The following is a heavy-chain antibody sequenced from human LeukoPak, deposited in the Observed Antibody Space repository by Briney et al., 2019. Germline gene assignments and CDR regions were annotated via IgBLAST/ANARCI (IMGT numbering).Heavy chain of an antibody. Sequence: GGSLRLSCAASGFTFSSYGMHWVRQAPGKGLEWVAVISYDGSNKYYADSVKGRFTISRDNSKNTLYLQMNSLRAEDTAVYYCAKVYQAYGSGSDMDVWGKGTTVTISS. CDR1: GFTFSSYG. J-gene: IGHJ6*03. CDR3: AKVYQAYGSGSDMDV. V-gene: IGHV3-30*18. CDR2: ISYDGSNK. D-gene: IGHD3-10*01.